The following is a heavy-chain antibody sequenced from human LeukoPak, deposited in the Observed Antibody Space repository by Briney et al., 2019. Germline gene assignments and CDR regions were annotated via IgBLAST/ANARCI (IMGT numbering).Heavy chain of an antibody. Sequence: GGSLRLSCAASGFTFSSYDMHWVRQATGKGLEWVSAIGTAGETYYPGSVKGRFTISRENAKNSLYLQMNSLRAGDTAVYYCARLTNSGYYWLFDYWGQGTLVTVSS. V-gene: IGHV3-13*04. J-gene: IGHJ4*02. CDR2: IGTAGET. CDR1: GFTFSSYD. D-gene: IGHD3-22*01. CDR3: ARLTNSGYYWLFDY.